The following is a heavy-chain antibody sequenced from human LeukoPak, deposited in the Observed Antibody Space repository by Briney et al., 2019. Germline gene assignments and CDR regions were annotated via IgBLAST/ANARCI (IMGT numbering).Heavy chain of an antibody. CDR2: ISYDGSNK. CDR1: GFSFSSYG. D-gene: IGHD5-18*01. J-gene: IGHJ6*02. CDR3: AKEIRGYNYGYYYGMDV. Sequence: PGGSLRLSCAASGFSFSSYGMHWVRQAPGKGLEWVAVISYDGSNKYYADSVKGRLTISRDNSKNTLYLQMNSLRAEDTAVYYCAKEIRGYNYGYYYGMDVWGQGTTVTVS. V-gene: IGHV3-30*18.